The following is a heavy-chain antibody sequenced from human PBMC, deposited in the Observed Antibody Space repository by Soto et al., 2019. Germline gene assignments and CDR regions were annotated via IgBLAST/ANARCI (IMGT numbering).Heavy chain of an antibody. V-gene: IGHV4-34*01. J-gene: IGHJ4*02. CDR2: INHSGST. Sequence: SETLSLTCAVYGGSFSGYYWIWIRQPPGKGLEWIGEINHSGSTNYNPSLKSRVTISVDTSKNQFSLKLSSVTAADTAVYYCARLRGSYHEETAPFEYWGQGTLVTVSS. CDR3: ARLRGSYHEETAPFEY. CDR1: GGSFSGYY. D-gene: IGHD1-26*01.